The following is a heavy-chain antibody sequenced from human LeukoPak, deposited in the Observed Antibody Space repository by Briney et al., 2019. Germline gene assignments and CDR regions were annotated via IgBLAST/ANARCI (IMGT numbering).Heavy chain of an antibody. V-gene: IGHV1-18*04. D-gene: IGHD6-19*01. CDR1: GYTFINYG. CDR2: TSYNGNT. Sequence: GASVTVSFKASGYTFINYGISWVRQAPGRGLEWMGWTSYNGNTNYAQKFQDRVTMTTDTSTTTAYMELRRLESDDTAVYYCARHSGSGWQALGYWGQGTLVTVSS. J-gene: IGHJ4*02. CDR3: ARHSGSGWQALGY.